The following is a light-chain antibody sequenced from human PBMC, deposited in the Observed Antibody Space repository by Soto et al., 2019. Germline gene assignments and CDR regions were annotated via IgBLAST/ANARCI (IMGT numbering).Light chain of an antibody. CDR1: NIGRKS. V-gene: IGLV3-21*02. CDR3: LVWDSRSEHYV. J-gene: IGLJ1*01. CDR2: DDS. Sequence: ELTQSPSVSVAPGQTVSITCGGYNIGRKSVHWYQQKPGQAPVLVVYDDSDRRSGIPERFSGSNSGNTATLTITRVEAGDEADYHCLVWDSRSEHYVFGTGTKVAVL.